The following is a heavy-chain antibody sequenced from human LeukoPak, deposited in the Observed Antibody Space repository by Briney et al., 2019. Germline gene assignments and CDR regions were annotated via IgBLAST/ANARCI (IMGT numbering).Heavy chain of an antibody. J-gene: IGHJ4*02. Sequence: SETLSLTCTVSGGSVSSGSYYWNCIRQPPGKGLEWIGHLYYSGRTNYNPSLKSRVTISIDTSKNQFSLKLSSVTAADTAVYYCARLPWASGRYRYTFDYWGQGTLVTVSS. V-gene: IGHV4-61*01. CDR3: ARLPWASGRYRYTFDY. CDR2: LYYSGRT. CDR1: GGSVSSGSYY. D-gene: IGHD1-26*01.